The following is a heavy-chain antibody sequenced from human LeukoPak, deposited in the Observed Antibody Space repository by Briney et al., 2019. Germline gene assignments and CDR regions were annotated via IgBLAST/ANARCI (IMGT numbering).Heavy chain of an antibody. V-gene: IGHV3-74*01. CDR2: TNTDGRSI. D-gene: IGHD6-13*01. CDR3: ARDLAAAQYYFDY. CDR1: GFTFSSYW. J-gene: IGHJ4*02. Sequence: GGSLRLSCAASGFTFSSYWMHWVRQAPGKGLVWVSHTNTDGRSISYADSVKGRFTVSRDNAKNTLYLQMNSLRADDTAVYYCARDLAAAQYYFDYWGQGTLVTVSS.